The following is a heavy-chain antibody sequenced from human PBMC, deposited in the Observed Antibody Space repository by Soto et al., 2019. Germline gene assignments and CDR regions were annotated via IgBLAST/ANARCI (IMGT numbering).Heavy chain of an antibody. CDR3: ARDSGPAGGGACDI. J-gene: IGHJ3*02. D-gene: IGHD6-25*01. V-gene: IGHV3-23*01. CDR2: VDVGGGST. Sequence: EVQLLESGGGLVQPGGSLRLSCAASGFTFSTHAMIWVRQAPGKGLNWVSTVDVGGGSTYYTDSVKGRFTVSRDNSKNTVYLQLNTLRAEDTAIYFCARDSGPAGGGACDIWCQGTMVTVSS. CDR1: GFTFSTHA.